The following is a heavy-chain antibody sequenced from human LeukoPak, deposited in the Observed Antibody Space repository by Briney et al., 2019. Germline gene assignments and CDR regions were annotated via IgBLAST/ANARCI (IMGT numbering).Heavy chain of an antibody. CDR1: GGSISSYY. J-gene: IGHJ4*02. D-gene: IGHD5-24*01. CDR3: ARRRDGSDY. CDR2: IYYSGST. V-gene: IGHV4-59*08. Sequence: SETLSLTCTVSGGSISSYYWSWIRQPPGKGLEWIGYIYYSGSTNYNPSLKSRVTISVDTSKNQFSLKLSSVTAADTAVYYCARRRDGSDYWGQGTLVTVSS.